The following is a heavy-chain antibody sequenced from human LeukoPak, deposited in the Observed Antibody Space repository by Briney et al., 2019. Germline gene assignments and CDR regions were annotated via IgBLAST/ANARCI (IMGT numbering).Heavy chain of an antibody. Sequence: GGSLRLSCAASGFTFSDYYMSWIRQAPGKGLEWVSYISSSGSTIYYADSVKGRFTISRDDPKNTLYLQMNSLRAEDTAVYYCAKDLYYDSRAFDIWGQGTMVTVSS. J-gene: IGHJ3*02. CDR3: AKDLYYDSRAFDI. D-gene: IGHD3-22*01. CDR1: GFTFSDYY. V-gene: IGHV3-11*01. CDR2: ISSSGSTI.